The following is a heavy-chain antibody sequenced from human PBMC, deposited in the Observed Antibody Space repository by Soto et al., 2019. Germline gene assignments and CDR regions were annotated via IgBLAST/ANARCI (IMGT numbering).Heavy chain of an antibody. CDR3: AQRVDFSSAYNY. CDR1: GFSLIGGGVG. Sequence: SGPTLVNPTQTLTLTCAFSGFSLIGGGVGVAWIRQPPGKALEWLALIYWNDDKRYRPSLKSSLTISKDTSKNQVVLTMTNVDPVDTATYYCAQRVDFSSAYNYWGQGTLVTVS. CDR2: IYWNDDK. J-gene: IGHJ4*02. V-gene: IGHV2-5*01. D-gene: IGHD3-3*01.